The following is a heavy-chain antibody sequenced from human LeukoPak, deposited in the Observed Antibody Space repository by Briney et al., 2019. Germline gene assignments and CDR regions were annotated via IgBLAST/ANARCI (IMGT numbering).Heavy chain of an antibody. CDR3: ASYSITGAWAEYFHH. J-gene: IGHJ1*01. CDR1: GDSISNYY. V-gene: IGHV4-59*12. CDR2: SYNSGST. Sequence: PSETLSLTCTVSGDSISNYYWSWIRQPPGKGLDWIGDSYNSGSTNYNPSLKSRVTMSVDTSKNQFSLKLSSVTAADTAVYYCASYSITGAWAEYFHHWGQGTLVTVSS. D-gene: IGHD2/OR15-2a*01.